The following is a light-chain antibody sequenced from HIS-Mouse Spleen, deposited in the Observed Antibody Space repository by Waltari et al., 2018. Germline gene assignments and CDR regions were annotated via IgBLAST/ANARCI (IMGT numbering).Light chain of an antibody. CDR3: QSYDSSLSGSV. V-gene: IGLV1-40*01. CDR2: GNS. Sequence: QSVLTQPPSVSGAPGQRVTISCTGSSSNIGAGYDVHWYQQLPGTAPKLLIYGNSNRPSGVPDRVAGSKSGTSASLAITGLQAEDEAYYYCQSYDSSLSGSVFGGGTKLTVL. J-gene: IGLJ2*01. CDR1: SSNIGAGYD.